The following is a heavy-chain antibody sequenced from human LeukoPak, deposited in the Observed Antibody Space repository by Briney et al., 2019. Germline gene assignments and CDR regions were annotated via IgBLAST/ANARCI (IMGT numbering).Heavy chain of an antibody. Sequence: ASETLSLTCAAYGGSFSGYYWSWIRQPPGKGLEWIGEINHSGSTNYNPSLKSRVTISVDTSKNQFSLKLSSVTAADTAVYYCARGVCFDPWGQGTLVTVSS. CDR3: ARGVCFDP. CDR1: GGSFSGYY. CDR2: INHSGST. J-gene: IGHJ5*02. D-gene: IGHD1-14*01. V-gene: IGHV4-34*01.